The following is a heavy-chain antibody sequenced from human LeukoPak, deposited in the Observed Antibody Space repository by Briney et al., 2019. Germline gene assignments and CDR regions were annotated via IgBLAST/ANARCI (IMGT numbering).Heavy chain of an antibody. CDR2: IIPILGIA. J-gene: IGHJ4*02. Sequence: ASVKVSCKASGGTFSSYAISWVRQAPGQGLEWMGRIIPILGIANYAQKFQGRVTITADKSTSTAYMELSSLRSEDTAVYYCARLDYGDYVEYWGQGTLVTVSS. CDR1: GGTFSSYA. CDR3: ARLDYGDYVEY. V-gene: IGHV1-69*04. D-gene: IGHD4-17*01.